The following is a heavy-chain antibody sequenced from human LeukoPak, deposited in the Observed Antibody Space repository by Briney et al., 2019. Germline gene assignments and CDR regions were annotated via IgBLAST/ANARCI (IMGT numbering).Heavy chain of an antibody. J-gene: IGHJ4*02. Sequence: ASVNLSCKASGYTFTNYAMHWVRQAPGQRLEGMGWINTGNCNTKYSQEVQGRVTISRDNSASTAYLELSSLTSEDMAVYYCARVVKYSSGPLTDLLPYYFDSWGQGTLVTVSS. CDR2: INTGNCNT. V-gene: IGHV1-3*03. CDR3: ARVVKYSSGPLTDLLPYYFDS. CDR1: GYTFTNYA. D-gene: IGHD6-19*01.